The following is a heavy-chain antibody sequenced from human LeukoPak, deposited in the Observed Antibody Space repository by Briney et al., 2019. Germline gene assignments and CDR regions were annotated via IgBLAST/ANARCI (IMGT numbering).Heavy chain of an antibody. Sequence: PSQTLSLTCTVSGGSLSSGSYYWSWIRQPAGKGLEWIGRIYTSGSTNYNPSLKSRVTISVDTSKNQFSLKLSSVTAADTAVYYCARDRISLDYYYYMDVWGKGTTVTVSS. CDR3: ARDRISLDYYYYMDV. V-gene: IGHV4-61*02. CDR1: GGSLSSGSYY. D-gene: IGHD2-21*01. J-gene: IGHJ6*03. CDR2: IYTSGST.